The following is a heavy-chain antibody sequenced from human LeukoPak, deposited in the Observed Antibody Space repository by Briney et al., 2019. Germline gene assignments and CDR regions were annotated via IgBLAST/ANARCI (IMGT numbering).Heavy chain of an antibody. V-gene: IGHV3-23*01. D-gene: IGHD6-19*01. CDR1: GFSFSTYA. J-gene: IGHJ4*02. CDR3: ARTVANEL. CDR2: ISGSGGST. Sequence: PGGSLRLSCAASGFSFSTYAMTWVRQAPGKGLEWVSAISGSGGSTYYADSVKGRFTISRDNSKNTLYLQMNSLRVDDTAVHHCARTVANELWGQGTLVTVSS.